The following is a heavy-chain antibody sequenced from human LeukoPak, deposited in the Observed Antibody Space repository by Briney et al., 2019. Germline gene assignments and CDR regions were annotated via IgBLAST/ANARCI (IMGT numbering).Heavy chain of an antibody. J-gene: IGHJ4*02. CDR2: IIPILGIA. V-gene: IGHV1-69*04. D-gene: IGHD2-21*02. CDR3: AREGTGDYYFDY. CDR1: GGTFSSYA. Sequence: GASVKVSCKASGGTFSSYAISWVRQAPGQGLEWMGRIIPILGIANYAQKFQGRVTITADKSTSTAYMELSSLRSEDTAVYYCAREGTGDYYFDYWGQGTLVTVSS.